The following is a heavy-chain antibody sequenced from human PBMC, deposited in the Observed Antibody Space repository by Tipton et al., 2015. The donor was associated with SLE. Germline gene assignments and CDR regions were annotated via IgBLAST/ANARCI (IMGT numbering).Heavy chain of an antibody. V-gene: IGHV4-4*07. CDR1: GDYIRSYS. Sequence: TLSLTCTVSGDYIRSYSWSWIRQPAGKGLEWIGRMYTSGATNYNPSLTSRVPMSVDTSKKQFSLNLSLVTAADTAVYYCASAAYSSSSDGFDVWGQGTMVTVTS. J-gene: IGHJ3*01. CDR2: MYTSGAT. CDR3: ASAAYSSSSDGFDV. D-gene: IGHD6-6*01.